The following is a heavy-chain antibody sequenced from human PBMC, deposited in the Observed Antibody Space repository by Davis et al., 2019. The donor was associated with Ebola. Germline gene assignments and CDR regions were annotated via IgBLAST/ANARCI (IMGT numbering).Heavy chain of an antibody. V-gene: IGHV4-59*01. CDR2: IYYSGST. CDR1: GGSISSYY. Sequence: PGGSLRLSCTVSGGSISSYYWSWIRQPPGKGLEWIGYIYYSGSTNYNPSLKSRVTISVDTSKNQFSLKLSSVTAADTAVYYCASLYYYDSSGYPGDDYYYYGMDVWGQGTTVTVSS. CDR3: ASLYYYDSSGYPGDDYYYYGMDV. D-gene: IGHD3-22*01. J-gene: IGHJ6*02.